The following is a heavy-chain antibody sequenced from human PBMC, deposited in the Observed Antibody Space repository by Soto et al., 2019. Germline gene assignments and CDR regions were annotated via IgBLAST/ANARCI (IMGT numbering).Heavy chain of an antibody. D-gene: IGHD3-16*02. Sequence: ASVKVSCKASGYTFTSYYMHWVRQAPGQGLEWMGIINPSGGSTSYAQKFRGRVTMTRDTSTSTVYMELSSLRSEDTAVYYCARGNIRLGELSLRFDYWGQGTLVTVSS. CDR3: ARGNIRLGELSLRFDY. CDR1: GYTFTSYY. J-gene: IGHJ4*02. V-gene: IGHV1-46*01. CDR2: INPSGGST.